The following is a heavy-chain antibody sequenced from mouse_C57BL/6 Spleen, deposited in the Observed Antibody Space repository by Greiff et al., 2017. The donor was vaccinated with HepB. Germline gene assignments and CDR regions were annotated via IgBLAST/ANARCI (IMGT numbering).Heavy chain of an antibody. V-gene: IGHV1-50*01. Sequence: QVQLQQSGAELVKPGASVKLSCKASGYTFTSYWMQWVKQRPGQGLEWIGEIDPSDSYTNYNQKFKGKATLTVDTSSSTAYMQLSSLTSEDSAVYYCARLGYYGSRDAMDYWGQGTSVTVSS. CDR3: ARLGYYGSRDAMDY. CDR2: IDPSDSYT. J-gene: IGHJ4*01. D-gene: IGHD1-1*01. CDR1: GYTFTSYW.